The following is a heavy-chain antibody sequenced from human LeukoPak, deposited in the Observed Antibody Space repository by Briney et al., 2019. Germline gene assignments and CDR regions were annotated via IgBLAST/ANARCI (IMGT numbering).Heavy chain of an antibody. D-gene: IGHD6-19*01. CDR1: GGSISSSSYY. J-gene: IGHJ4*02. CDR3: TRDEYSSGWYYFDY. V-gene: IGHV4-39*07. CDR2: IYYSGST. Sequence: PSETLSLTCTVSGGSISSSSYYWGWIRQPPGKGLEWIGSIYYSGSTYYNPSLKSRVTISVDTSKNQFSLKLSSVTAADTAVYYCTRDEYSSGWYYFDYWGLGTLVTVSS.